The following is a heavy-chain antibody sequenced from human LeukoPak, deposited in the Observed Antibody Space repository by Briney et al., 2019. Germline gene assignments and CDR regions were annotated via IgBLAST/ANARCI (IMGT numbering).Heavy chain of an antibody. CDR2: IYYSGST. CDR1: GVSISNYY. CDR3: AREYSSSSGRRAFDI. D-gene: IGHD6-6*01. V-gene: IGHV4-59*08. J-gene: IGHJ3*02. Sequence: PTATLSLTCTVFGVSISNYYWSWIRQPPGKGLEWIGYIYYSGSTNYNPSLKSRLTISIDTSENQFSLKLSSVTAADTAVYYCAREYSSSSGRRAFDIWGQGTMVTVSS.